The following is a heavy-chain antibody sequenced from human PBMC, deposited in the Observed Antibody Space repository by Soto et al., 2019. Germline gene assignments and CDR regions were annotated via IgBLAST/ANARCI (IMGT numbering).Heavy chain of an antibody. D-gene: IGHD6-19*01. CDR1: GDSVSSNSAA. J-gene: IGHJ6*02. CDR2: TYYRSKWYN. Sequence: PSQTLSLTCVISGDSVSSNSAAWNWIRQSPSRGLEWLGRTYYRSKWYNDYAVSVKSRITINPDTSKNQFSLQLNSVTPEDTAVYYCARDPYSSGWPTGENYYYYGMDVWGQGTTVTVSS. CDR3: ARDPYSSGWPTGENYYYYGMDV. V-gene: IGHV6-1*01.